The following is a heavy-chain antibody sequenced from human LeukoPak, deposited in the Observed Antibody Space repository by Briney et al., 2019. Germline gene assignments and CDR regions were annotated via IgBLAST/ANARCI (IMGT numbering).Heavy chain of an antibody. Sequence: PGGSLRLSCAASGFPFSRYWMTWVRQAPGKGLEWVANIKCDGSEKFYVGSVRGRFTISRDNTNNSLHLQMNSLRAEDTAIYYCARDPTYDSGSPLGYGGQGTLVAVSS. CDR2: IKCDGSEK. D-gene: IGHD3-10*01. V-gene: IGHV3-7*01. CDR3: ARDPTYDSGSPLGY. CDR1: GFPFSRYW. J-gene: IGHJ4*02.